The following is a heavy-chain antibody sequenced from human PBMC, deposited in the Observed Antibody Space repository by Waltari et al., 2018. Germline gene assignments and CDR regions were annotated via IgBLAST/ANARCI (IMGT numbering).Heavy chain of an antibody. V-gene: IGHV3-30*18. CDR2: ISYDGSNK. CDR3: AKEGVGRWGAAFDI. J-gene: IGHJ3*02. CDR1: GFPFSSYG. D-gene: IGHD3-16*01. Sequence: QVQLVESGGGVVQPGRSLRLSCAASGFPFSSYGMHWVRQAPGKGLEWVAVISYDGSNKYYADSVKGRFTISRDNSKNTLYLQMNSLRAEDTAVYYCAKEGVGRWGAAFDIWGQGTMVTVSS.